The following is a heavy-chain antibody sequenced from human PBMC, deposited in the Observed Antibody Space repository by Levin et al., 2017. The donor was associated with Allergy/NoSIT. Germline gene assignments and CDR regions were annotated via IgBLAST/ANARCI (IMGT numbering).Heavy chain of an antibody. D-gene: IGHD3-10*01. Sequence: PGGSLRLSCAASGFIFSSYAMNWVRQAPGKGLEWVSAIGGSGGSTYYADSVKGRYTISRDNSKTTVYLQMHSLRAEDTAVYYCAEERYGSGGLYYYGLDVWGQGTTVTVSS. CDR3: AEERYGSGGLYYYGLDV. J-gene: IGHJ6*02. V-gene: IGHV3-23*01. CDR1: GFIFSSYA. CDR2: IGGSGGST.